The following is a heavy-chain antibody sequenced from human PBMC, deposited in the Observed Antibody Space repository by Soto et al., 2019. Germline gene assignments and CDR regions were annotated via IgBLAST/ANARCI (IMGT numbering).Heavy chain of an antibody. Sequence: ASVKVSCKASGYTLTSYYMHWVRQAPGQGLEWMGIINPSGGSTSYAQKFQGRVTMTRDTSTGTVYMELSSLRSEDTAVYYCARGVSFYYDSSGANFDYWGQGTLVTVSS. CDR1: GYTLTSYY. D-gene: IGHD3-22*01. CDR3: ARGVSFYYDSSGANFDY. CDR2: INPSGGST. V-gene: IGHV1-46*01. J-gene: IGHJ4*02.